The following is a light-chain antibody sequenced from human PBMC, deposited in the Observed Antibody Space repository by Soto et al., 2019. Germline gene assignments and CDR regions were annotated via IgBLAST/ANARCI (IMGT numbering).Light chain of an antibody. V-gene: IGLV2-14*01. CDR1: SSDVGNYKY. CDR3: FSYTSSGTYV. Sequence: LTQPASVSGSPGQSIAMSCTGTSSDVGNYKYVSWYQQHPGKAPKLMIYEVSNRPSGVSNRFSGSKSGDTASLTISGLQAEDETDYYCFSYTSSGTYVFGTGTKVTVL. CDR2: EVS. J-gene: IGLJ1*01.